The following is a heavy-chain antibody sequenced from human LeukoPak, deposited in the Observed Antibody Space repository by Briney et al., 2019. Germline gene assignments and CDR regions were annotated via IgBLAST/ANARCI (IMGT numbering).Heavy chain of an antibody. V-gene: IGHV3-30*02. CDR3: AKDRGRAAAAADY. Sequence: PGGSLRLSCAASGFTFSSYGMHWVRQAPGKGLEWVAVIWYGGSNKYYADSVKGRFTISRDNSKNTLYLQMNSLRAEDTAVYYCAKDRGRAAAAADYWGQGTLVTVSS. J-gene: IGHJ4*02. CDR1: GFTFSSYG. D-gene: IGHD6-13*01. CDR2: IWYGGSNK.